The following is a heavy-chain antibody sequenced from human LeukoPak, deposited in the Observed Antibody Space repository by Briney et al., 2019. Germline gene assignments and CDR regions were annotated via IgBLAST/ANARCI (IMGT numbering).Heavy chain of an antibody. V-gene: IGHV3-15*01. Sequence: GSLRLSCAASGFSFRDAWMTLVRQAPEKGLGWGRRIKSKTDGGNIDYAAPVRGRLIISRDDSKNTLYLQMNSLETEDTAVYYCTTRPPPYGDYPLDYWGQGALVTVSS. CDR1: GFSFRDAW. D-gene: IGHD4-17*01. CDR2: IKSKTDGGNI. J-gene: IGHJ4*02. CDR3: TTRPPPYGDYPLDY.